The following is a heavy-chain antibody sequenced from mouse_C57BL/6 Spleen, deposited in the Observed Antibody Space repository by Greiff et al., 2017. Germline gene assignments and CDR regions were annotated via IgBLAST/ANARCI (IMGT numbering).Heavy chain of an antibody. CDR3: TRGGYYGSYYFDY. D-gene: IGHD1-1*01. V-gene: IGHV5-9-1*02. J-gene: IGHJ2*01. CDR1: GFTFSSYA. Sequence: EVKLVESGEGLVKPGGSLKLSCAASGFTFSSYAMSWVRQTPEKRLEWVAYISSGGDYIYYADTVKGRFTISRDNARNTLNLQMSSLKSEDTAMYYCTRGGYYGSYYFDYWGQGTTLTVSS. CDR2: ISSGGDYI.